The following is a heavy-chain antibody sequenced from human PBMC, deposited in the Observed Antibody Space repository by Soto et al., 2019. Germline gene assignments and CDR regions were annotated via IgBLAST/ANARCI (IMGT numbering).Heavy chain of an antibody. CDR1: GDSISSYS. CDR2: VYPSGHT. J-gene: IGHJ4*02. CDR3: AGESGENWSYEAY. Sequence: SETLSLTSAVSGDSISSYSWNWIRQTAGRGLEWIGRVYPSGHTQYRSSFETRVTVSVDMSTNQFFLELRSVTAADTAVYYCAGESGENWSYEAYWGQGTQVTVSS. V-gene: IGHV4-4*07. D-gene: IGHD1-7*01.